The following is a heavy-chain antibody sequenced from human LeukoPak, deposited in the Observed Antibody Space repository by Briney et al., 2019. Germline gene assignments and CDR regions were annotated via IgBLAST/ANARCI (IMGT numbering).Heavy chain of an antibody. CDR2: IWYDGSKK. J-gene: IGHJ4*02. D-gene: IGHD3-10*01. V-gene: IGHV3-33*01. CDR3: ARDGGSGIDY. Sequence: GGSLRLSCAASGFTLTTYGTHWLRQAPGKGLEWVAVIWYDGSKKFYGDSVKGRFTVSRDASENTMYLQMNTLRAEDTAVYYCARDGGSGIDYWGQGTLVTVYS. CDR1: GFTLTTYG.